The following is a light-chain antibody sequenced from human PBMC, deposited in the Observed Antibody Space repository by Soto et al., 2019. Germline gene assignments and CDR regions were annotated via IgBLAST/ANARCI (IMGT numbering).Light chain of an antibody. CDR2: GNK. V-gene: IGLV1-40*01. Sequence: QSVPTQPSSVSGAPGQRVTISCTWGSSTIGAAYDVHWYQQLPGAAPKLLIYGNKHRPSGVPGRFSGSKSGTSASLAITGVEAEDEADYYCQSYDNSLSGVVFGGGTKLTVL. CDR1: SSTIGAAYD. J-gene: IGLJ2*01. CDR3: QSYDNSLSGVV.